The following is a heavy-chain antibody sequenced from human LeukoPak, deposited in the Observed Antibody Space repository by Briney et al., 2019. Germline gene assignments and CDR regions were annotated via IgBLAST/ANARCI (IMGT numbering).Heavy chain of an antibody. D-gene: IGHD1-14*01. CDR1: GFTVSSHY. V-gene: IGHV3-53*01. J-gene: IGHJ4*02. Sequence: GGSLRLSCAASGFTVSSHYMSWVRQAPGRGLEWVSVIYTGGSTYYADSVKGRFTISRDNSKNTLYVQMNSLRAEDTAVYYCARARGTSATAPDYWGQGTLVTVSS. CDR2: IYTGGST. CDR3: ARARGTSATAPDY.